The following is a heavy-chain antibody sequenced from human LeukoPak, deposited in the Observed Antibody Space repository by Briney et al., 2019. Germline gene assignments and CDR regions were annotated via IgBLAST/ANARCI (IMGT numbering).Heavy chain of an antibody. V-gene: IGHV3-7*03. J-gene: IGHJ4*02. CDR1: GFIFSGSW. CDR3: TTDTWYSAGH. CDR2: IKKDGSEK. D-gene: IGHD2-15*01. Sequence: TGGSLRLSCTASGFIFSGSWMAWIRQAPGKGLEWVAIIKKDGSEKYYVDSMKGRFTISRDNAKSSLFLQMNSLRAEDTAIYYCTTDTWYSAGHWGQGTLVTVSS.